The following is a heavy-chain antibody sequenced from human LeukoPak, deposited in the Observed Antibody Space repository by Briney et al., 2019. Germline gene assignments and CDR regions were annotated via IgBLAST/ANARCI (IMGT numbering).Heavy chain of an antibody. CDR3: TRVGYIDEGIDY. Sequence: GGSLRLSCAASGFTFSSYWMHWVRQAPGKGLVWVSRINSDGSSRSYADSVKGRFTISRDNAKNTLYLQMNSLRAEDTAIYYCTRVGYIDEGIDYWGQGTLVTVSS. CDR2: INSDGSSR. D-gene: IGHD5-24*01. J-gene: IGHJ4*02. CDR1: GFTFSSYW. V-gene: IGHV3-74*01.